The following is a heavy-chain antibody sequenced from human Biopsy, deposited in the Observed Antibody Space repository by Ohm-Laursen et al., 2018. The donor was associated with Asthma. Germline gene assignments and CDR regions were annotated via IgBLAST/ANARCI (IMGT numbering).Heavy chain of an antibody. D-gene: IGHD6-19*01. J-gene: IGHJ6*02. CDR1: GGTFSNFA. V-gene: IGHV1-69*01. Sequence: SSVKVSCKAPGGTFSNFAISWVRQAPGQGLEWLGGIMTVFGQTKYAQKLQGRVTITADESTSTAYMELTSLRSEDTAIYYCARCQVGYSSGWSLLLKKIYYSGMDVWGQGTAVTVSS. CDR3: ARCQVGYSSGWSLLLKKIYYSGMDV. CDR2: IMTVFGQT.